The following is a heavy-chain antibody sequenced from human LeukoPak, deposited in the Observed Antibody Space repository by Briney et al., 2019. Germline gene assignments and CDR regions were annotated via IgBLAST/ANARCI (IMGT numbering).Heavy chain of an antibody. D-gene: IGHD1-26*01. Sequence: SVKVSCKASGGTFSSYAISWVRQAPGQGLEWMGRIIPILGIANYEQKFQGRVTITADKSTSTAYMELSSLRSEDTAVYYCARTSSDYYYYYGMDVWGQGTTVTVSS. CDR1: GGTFSSYA. J-gene: IGHJ6*02. CDR2: IIPILGIA. CDR3: ARTSSDYYYYYGMDV. V-gene: IGHV1-69*04.